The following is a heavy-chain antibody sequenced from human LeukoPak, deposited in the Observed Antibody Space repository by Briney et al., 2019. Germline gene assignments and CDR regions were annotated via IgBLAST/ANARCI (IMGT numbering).Heavy chain of an antibody. CDR3: ARPFYQLLKKGYYFDY. CDR2: ISYDGSNK. D-gene: IGHD2-2*01. J-gene: IGHJ4*02. CDR1: GFTLSSYA. Sequence: GGSLRLSCAASGFTLSSYAMHWVRQAPGKGLEWVAVISYDGSNKYYADSVKGRFTISRDNSKNTLYLQMNSLRAEDTAVYYCARPFYQLLKKGYYFDYWGQGTLVTVSS. V-gene: IGHV3-30-3*01.